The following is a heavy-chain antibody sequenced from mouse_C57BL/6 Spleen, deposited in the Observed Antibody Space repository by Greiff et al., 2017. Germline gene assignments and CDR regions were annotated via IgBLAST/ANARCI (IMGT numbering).Heavy chain of an antibody. V-gene: IGHV1-52*01. D-gene: IGHD1-1*01. CDR2: IDPSDSET. J-gene: IGHJ2*01. CDR3: ARKTNYGSSCDY. Sequence: QVQLQQPGAELVRPGSSVKLSCKASGYTFTSYWMHWVKQRPIQGLEWIGNIDPSDSETHYNQKFKDKATLTVDKSSSTAYMQLSSLTSEDSAVYYCARKTNYGSSCDYWGQGTTLTVSS. CDR1: GYTFTSYW.